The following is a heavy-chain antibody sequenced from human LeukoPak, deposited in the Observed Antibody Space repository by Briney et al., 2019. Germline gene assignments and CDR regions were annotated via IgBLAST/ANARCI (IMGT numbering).Heavy chain of an antibody. Sequence: GGSLRLSCAASGFTFSSYSMNWVRQAPGKGLEWVSRIKTDGTTTNYADSVNGRFTISRDNAKNTLYLQMNSLRVEDTAVYYCAKAEIVVAATYDYWGQGTLVTVSS. CDR2: IKTDGTTT. CDR3: AKAEIVVAATYDY. D-gene: IGHD2-15*01. J-gene: IGHJ4*02. V-gene: IGHV3-74*01. CDR1: GFTFSSYS.